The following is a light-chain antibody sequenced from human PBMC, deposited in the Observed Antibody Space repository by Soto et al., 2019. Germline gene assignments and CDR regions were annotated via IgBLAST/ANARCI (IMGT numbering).Light chain of an antibody. CDR1: SSDVGCYRY. Sequence: QSVLAQPASVSGSPGQSITISCTGTSSDVGCYRYVSWYQQHPGKAPKLMIYEVSNRPSGISNRFSGSKSGNTASLTISGLQAEDEADYYCSSYTSGSTYVFGTGTKVTVL. V-gene: IGLV2-14*01. CDR2: EVS. CDR3: SSYTSGSTYV. J-gene: IGLJ1*01.